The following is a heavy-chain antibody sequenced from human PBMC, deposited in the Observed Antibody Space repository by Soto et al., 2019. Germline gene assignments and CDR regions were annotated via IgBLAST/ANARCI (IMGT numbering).Heavy chain of an antibody. CDR2: IYWDDDK. D-gene: IGHD5-18*01. J-gene: IGHJ4*02. V-gene: IGHV2-5*02. CDR1: GFSLSTSGVG. CDR3: THSTDTVMALDY. Sequence: QITLEESGPTLVKPTQTLTLTCTFSGFSLSTSGVGVGWIRQPPGKALEWLALIYWDDDKRYSPSLKSRLTTTKDTSKNQVVLKMTRMDPVDTATYYCTHSTDTVMALDYWGQGTLVTVSS.